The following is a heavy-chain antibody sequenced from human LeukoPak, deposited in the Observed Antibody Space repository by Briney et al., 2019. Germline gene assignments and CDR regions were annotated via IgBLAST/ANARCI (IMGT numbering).Heavy chain of an antibody. CDR2: ISSSGNTI. J-gene: IGHJ4*02. Sequence: GGTLRLSCAASGFTFSNYEMNWVRQAPGKGLEWVSYISSSGNTIYYADSVKGRFTISRDNAKNSLYLQMNSLRAEDTAVYYCARGVSYYFDYWGQGTLVTVSS. D-gene: IGHD2/OR15-2a*01. CDR3: ARGVSYYFDY. CDR1: GFTFSNYE. V-gene: IGHV3-48*03.